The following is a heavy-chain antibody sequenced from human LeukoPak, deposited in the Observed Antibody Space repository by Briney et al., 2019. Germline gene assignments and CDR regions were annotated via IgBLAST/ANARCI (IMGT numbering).Heavy chain of an antibody. J-gene: IGHJ3*02. CDR3: ATDRSITGTRDAFDI. CDR1: GYTLTELS. V-gene: IGHV1-24*01. Sequence: ASVKVSCKVSGYTLTELSMHWVRQAPGKGLEWMGGFDPEDDETIYAQKFQGRVTMTEDTSTDTAYMELRSLRSEDTAVYYCATDRSITGTRDAFDIWGQGTMVTVSS. CDR2: FDPEDDET. D-gene: IGHD1-7*01.